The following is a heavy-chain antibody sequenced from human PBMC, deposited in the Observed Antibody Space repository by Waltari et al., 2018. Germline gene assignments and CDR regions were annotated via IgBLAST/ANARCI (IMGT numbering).Heavy chain of an antibody. V-gene: IGHV4-34*01. Sequence: QVQLQQWGAGLLKPSETLSLTCAVYGGSFSGYYWSWIRQPPGKGLEWIGEINHSGSTNYNPSLKSRVTISVDTSKNQFSLKLSSVTAADTAVYYCARIKGCGGDCYYEDYWGQGTLVTVSS. CDR2: INHSGST. CDR1: GGSFSGYY. D-gene: IGHD2-21*01. CDR3: ARIKGCGGDCYYEDY. J-gene: IGHJ4*02.